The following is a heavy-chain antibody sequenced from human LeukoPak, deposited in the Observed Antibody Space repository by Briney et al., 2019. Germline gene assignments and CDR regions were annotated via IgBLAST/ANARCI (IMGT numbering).Heavy chain of an antibody. Sequence: SVKVSCKASGYTFTGYYMHWVRQAPGQGLEWMGWINPILGIANYAQKSQGRVTITADKSTSTAYMELSSLRSEDTAVYYCARGGQITMVRGVIAPLDNWFDPWGQGTLVTVSS. CDR1: GYTFTGYY. V-gene: IGHV1-69*10. J-gene: IGHJ5*02. CDR2: INPILGIA. D-gene: IGHD3-10*01. CDR3: ARGGQITMVRGVIAPLDNWFDP.